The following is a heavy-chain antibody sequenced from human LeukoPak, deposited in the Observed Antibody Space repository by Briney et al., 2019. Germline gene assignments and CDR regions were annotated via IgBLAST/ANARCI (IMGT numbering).Heavy chain of an antibody. D-gene: IGHD3-10*01. J-gene: IGHJ3*02. CDR3: GKLELLWFGELTKDDAFDI. CDR2: IRYDGSNK. Sequence: GSLRLSCAASGFTFSSYGMHCVRQAPAKGLEWVAFIRYDGSNKYYADSVKGRFTISRDNSKNTLYLQMNSLRADDTAVYYCGKLELLWFGELTKDDAFDIWGQGTMVTVSS. V-gene: IGHV3-30*02. CDR1: GFTFSSYG.